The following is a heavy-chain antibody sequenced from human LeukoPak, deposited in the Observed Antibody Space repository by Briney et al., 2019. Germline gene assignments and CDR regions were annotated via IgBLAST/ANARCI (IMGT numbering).Heavy chain of an antibody. V-gene: IGHV5-51*01. CDR1: GYIFTRNW. CDR2: SYPGDSDT. CDR3: ARRGTTGSYNWFDP. D-gene: IGHD1-1*01. Sequence: GAALQISCKGSGYIFTRNWIGWGRELPGKGLEWMGISYPGDSDTRDRPSLQGQVTISADKSSNTSYLHWSSLKPSDTAMYYCARRGTTGSYNWFDPWAREPWSPSPQ. J-gene: IGHJ5*02.